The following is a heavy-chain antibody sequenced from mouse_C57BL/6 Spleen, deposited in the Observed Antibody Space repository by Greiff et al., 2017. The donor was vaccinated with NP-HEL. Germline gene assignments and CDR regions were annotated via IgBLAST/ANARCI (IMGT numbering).Heavy chain of an antibody. D-gene: IGHD1-1*01. CDR1: GYTFTSYW. Sequence: QVQLKQPGAELVKPGASVKLSCKASGYTFTSYWMHWVKQRPGRGLEWIGRIDPNSGGTKDNEKFKSKATLTVDKPSSTAYMQLSSLTSEDSAVYYCARVFYYGSSSYYFDYWGQGTTLTVSS. J-gene: IGHJ2*01. V-gene: IGHV1-72*01. CDR2: IDPNSGGT. CDR3: ARVFYYGSSSYYFDY.